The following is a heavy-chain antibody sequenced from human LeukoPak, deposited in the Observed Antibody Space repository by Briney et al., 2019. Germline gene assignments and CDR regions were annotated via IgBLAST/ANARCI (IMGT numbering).Heavy chain of an antibody. CDR1: GYTLTELS. V-gene: IGHV1-24*01. D-gene: IGHD4-17*01. CDR3: ARGYGDFRVEGRYFHS. J-gene: IGHJ4*02. CDR2: FDPEDGET. Sequence: ASVKVSCKVSGYTLTELSTHWVRQAPGKGLEWMGGFDPEDGETIYAQKFQGRVTMTEGTSTDTAYMELSSLRSEDTAVYYCARGYGDFRVEGRYFHSWGQGTLVTVSS.